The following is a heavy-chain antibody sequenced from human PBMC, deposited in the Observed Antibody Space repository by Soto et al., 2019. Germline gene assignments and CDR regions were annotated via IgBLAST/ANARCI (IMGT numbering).Heavy chain of an antibody. V-gene: IGHV4-61*08. CDR3: ARGRIAASPFDY. J-gene: IGHJ4*02. CDR1: GGSIDSGDYY. D-gene: IGHD6-6*01. CDR2: IYYSGST. Sequence: PSETLSLTYTVSGGSIDSGDYYWSWIRQPPGKGLEWIGDIYYSGSTNYNPSLKSRVTISVDTSKNQFSLKLSSVTAADTAVYYCARGRIAASPFDYWGQGTLVTVSS.